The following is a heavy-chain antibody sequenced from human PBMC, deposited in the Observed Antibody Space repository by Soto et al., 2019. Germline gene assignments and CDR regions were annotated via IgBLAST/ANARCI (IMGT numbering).Heavy chain of an antibody. J-gene: IGHJ3*02. CDR3: ARGQWLFAFDI. D-gene: IGHD6-19*01. CDR2: IYYSGST. Sequence: SETLSLTCTVSGGSISSYYWSWIRQPPGKGLEWIGYIYYSGSTNYNPSLKSRVTISVDTSKNQFSLKLSSVTAADTAVYYCARGQWLFAFDIWAKGQWSPSPQ. V-gene: IGHV4-59*01. CDR1: GGSISSYY.